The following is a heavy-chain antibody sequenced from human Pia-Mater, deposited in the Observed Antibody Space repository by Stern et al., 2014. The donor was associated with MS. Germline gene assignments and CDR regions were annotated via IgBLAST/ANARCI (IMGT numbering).Heavy chain of an antibody. CDR3: ARSLQFTYYYYYGMDV. CDR1: GGILTDYV. CDR2: IIPIFGTT. V-gene: IGHV1-69*01. D-gene: IGHD5-24*01. J-gene: IGHJ6*02. Sequence: QVQLVQSGAEVKKPGSSGKVSCKSSGGILTDYVFNWVRQAPGQGLEWMGGIIPIFGTTNFAQKFQGRVTITADESTSTAYMEVSSLRSEDTAVYYCARSLQFTYYYYYGMDVWGQGTTVTVSS.